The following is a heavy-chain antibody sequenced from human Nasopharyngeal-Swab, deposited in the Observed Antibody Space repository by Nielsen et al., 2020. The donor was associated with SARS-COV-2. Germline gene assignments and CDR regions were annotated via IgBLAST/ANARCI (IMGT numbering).Heavy chain of an antibody. D-gene: IGHD3-3*01. CDR1: GFTFSSYA. CDR2: IYSGGSST. J-gene: IGHJ4*02. Sequence: GGSRRLSWAASGFTFSSYAMSWVRQAPGKGLEWVSVIYSGGSSTYYADSVKGRFTISRDNSKNTLYLQMNSLRAEDTAVYYCAKWSHYDFWSGYSNWGQGTLVTVSS. CDR3: AKWSHYDFWSGYSN. V-gene: IGHV3-23*03.